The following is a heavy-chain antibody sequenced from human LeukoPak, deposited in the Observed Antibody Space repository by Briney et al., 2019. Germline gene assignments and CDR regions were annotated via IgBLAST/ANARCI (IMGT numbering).Heavy chain of an antibody. J-gene: IGHJ5*02. CDR1: GGSISSSSYY. D-gene: IGHD6-13*01. Sequence: SETLSLTCTVSGGSISSSSYYWGWLRQPPGKGLEWIGSIYYSGSTYYNPSLKSRVTISVDTSKHQFSLKLSSVTAADTAVYYCARVFRSSWYVPSWFDPWGQGTLVTVSS. CDR2: IYYSGST. CDR3: ARVFRSSWYVPSWFDP. V-gene: IGHV4-39*01.